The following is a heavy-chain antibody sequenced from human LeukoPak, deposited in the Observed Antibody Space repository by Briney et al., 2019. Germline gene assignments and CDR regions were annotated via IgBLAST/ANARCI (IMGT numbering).Heavy chain of an antibody. D-gene: IGHD2-2*02. CDR3: AKGIVVVPAAIGLSWFDP. CDR2: INPGGGST. Sequence: ASVKVSCKASGYTFASYYMHWVRQAPGQGLEWMGIINPGGGSTSYAQKFQGRVTMTRDTSTSTVYMELSSLRSEDTAVSYCAKGIVVVPAAIGLSWFDPWGQGTLVTVSS. J-gene: IGHJ5*02. CDR1: GYTFASYY. V-gene: IGHV1-46*01.